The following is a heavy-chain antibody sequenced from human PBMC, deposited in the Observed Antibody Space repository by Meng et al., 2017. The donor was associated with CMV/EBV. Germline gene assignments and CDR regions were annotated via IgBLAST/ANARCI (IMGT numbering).Heavy chain of an antibody. CDR3: ARGGY. Sequence: EGAWVKAGDSLRVSCAAAVFTSSSYSMNWVRQAPGKGLEWVSSISSSRSYIYYAYSVKGRFTISRDNAKNSLYLQMNSLRAEDTAVYYCARGGYWGQGTLVTASS. CDR1: VFTSSSYS. V-gene: IGHV3-21*01. J-gene: IGHJ4*02. CDR2: ISSSRSYI.